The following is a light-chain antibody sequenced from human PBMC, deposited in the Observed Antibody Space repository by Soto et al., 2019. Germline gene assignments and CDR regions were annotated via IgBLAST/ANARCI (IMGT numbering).Light chain of an antibody. CDR3: QQSYRTPPFT. V-gene: IGKV1-39*01. CDR2: AAS. J-gene: IGKJ3*01. CDR1: QGIGNS. Sequence: DIQVTQSPSSLSASVGDRITIACRASQGIGNSLNWYQQKPGKAPQLLIYAASSLQSGVPSRFSGSGSGTDFTLTITGLQTVDFATYYCQQSYRTPPFTFGPGTRVDFK.